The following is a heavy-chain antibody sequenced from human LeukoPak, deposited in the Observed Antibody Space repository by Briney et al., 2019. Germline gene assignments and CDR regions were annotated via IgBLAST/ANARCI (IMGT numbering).Heavy chain of an antibody. CDR3: ARYFSDAFDF. CDR2: ISWNSGSI. CDR1: GFTFDDYA. J-gene: IGHJ3*01. V-gene: IGHV3-9*01. Sequence: GGSLRLSCAASGFTFDDYAMHWVRQAPGKGLEWVSGISWNSGSIVYADSVKGRFTISRDNAKNSLYLQMNSLRAEDTALYYCARYFSDAFDFWGQGTMVTVSS. D-gene: IGHD1-1*01.